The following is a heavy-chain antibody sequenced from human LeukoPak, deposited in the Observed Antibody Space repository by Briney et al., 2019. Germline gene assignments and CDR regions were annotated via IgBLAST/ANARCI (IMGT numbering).Heavy chain of an antibody. D-gene: IGHD3-16*01. CDR2: ISSSSSYI. Sequence: GGSLRLSCAASGFPLSGYSMNWVRQAPGKGLEWVSSISSSSSYIYYEDSVKGRFTISRDNAKNSMYLQMNSLRAEDTAVYYCAEGGGLPTHWGQGTLVTVSS. J-gene: IGHJ4*02. CDR3: AEGGGLPTH. V-gene: IGHV3-21*01. CDR1: GFPLSGYS.